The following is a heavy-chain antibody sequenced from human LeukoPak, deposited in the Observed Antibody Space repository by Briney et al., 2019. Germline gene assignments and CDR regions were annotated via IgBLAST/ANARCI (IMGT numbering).Heavy chain of an antibody. J-gene: IGHJ4*02. D-gene: IGHD3-22*01. CDR2: ISWNSGSI. CDR1: GFTFDDYA. V-gene: IGHV3-9*01. Sequence: PGRSLRLSCAASGFTFDDYAMHWVRQAPGKGLEWVSGISWNSGSIGYADSVKGRFTISRDNAKNSLYLQMNSLRAEDTAVYYCAKGTDYYDSSGYSYFANWGQGTLVTVSS. CDR3: AKGTDYYDSSGYSYFAN.